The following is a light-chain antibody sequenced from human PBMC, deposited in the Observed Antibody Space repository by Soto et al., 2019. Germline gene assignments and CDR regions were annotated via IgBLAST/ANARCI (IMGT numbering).Light chain of an antibody. CDR1: QSVSSNF. CDR2: GAS. Sequence: EIVLTQSPGTLSSSPGERATLSCRASQSVSSNFLAWYQQKPGQTPRLLIYGASSRATGIPDRFSGSGSGTDFILTIRRLEPEYFAVYYCQQYGSSPTFGQGTKVEMK. CDR3: QQYGSSPT. J-gene: IGKJ1*01. V-gene: IGKV3-20*01.